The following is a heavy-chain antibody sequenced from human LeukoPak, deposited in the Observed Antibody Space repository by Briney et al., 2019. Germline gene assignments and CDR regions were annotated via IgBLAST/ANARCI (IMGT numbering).Heavy chain of an antibody. J-gene: IGHJ4*02. CDR1: GFSLSSKV. CDR2: ISYDGINK. D-gene: IGHD1-26*01. Sequence: GRSLRLSCAVSGFSLSSKVVHWVRQAPGKGLEWLAVISYDGINKYYADSVKGRFTIARDTSKNTLFLQMNSLRAEDTAVYYCARSFVSETYFYYFDYWGRGTLVTVSS. V-gene: IGHV3-30*04. CDR3: ARSFVSETYFYYFDY.